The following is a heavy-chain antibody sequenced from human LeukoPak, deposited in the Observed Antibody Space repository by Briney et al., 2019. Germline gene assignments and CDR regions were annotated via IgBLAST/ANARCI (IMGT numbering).Heavy chain of an antibody. V-gene: IGHV1-18*01. J-gene: IGHJ6*03. CDR3: ARDKGTVATYYYYYMDV. D-gene: IGHD6-19*01. CDR1: GYTFTSYG. CDR2: ISAHNGNT. Sequence: ASVKVSCKASGYTFTSYGISWVRQAPGQGLEWMGWISAHNGNTNYEEKVQGRVTMTTDTSTCTAYMELRSLRSDDTAVYYCARDKGTVATYYYYYMDVWGKGTTVTVSS.